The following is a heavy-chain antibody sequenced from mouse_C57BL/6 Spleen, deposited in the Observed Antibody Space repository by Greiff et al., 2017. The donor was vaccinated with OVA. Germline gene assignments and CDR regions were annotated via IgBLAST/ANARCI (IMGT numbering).Heavy chain of an antibody. V-gene: IGHV1-22*01. CDR1: GYTFTDYN. CDR2: INPNNGGT. J-gene: IGHJ4*01. D-gene: IGHD2-5*01. Sequence: VQLKQSGPELVKPGASVTMSCKASGYTFTDYNMHWVKQSHGKSLVWIGYINPNNGGTSYNQKFKGKATLTVNKSSSAAYMELRSLTSEDSAVYYCARDSRPYYSNYNAMDYWGQGTSVTVSS. CDR3: ARDSRPYYSNYNAMDY.